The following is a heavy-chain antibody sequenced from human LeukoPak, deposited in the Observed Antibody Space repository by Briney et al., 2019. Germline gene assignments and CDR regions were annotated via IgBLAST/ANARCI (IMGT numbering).Heavy chain of an antibody. CDR3: AKERGLIPTAGIGS. J-gene: IGHJ5*02. V-gene: IGHV3-23*01. Sequence: GGSLRLSCAASGFTFSSYAMSWVRQAPGRGLEWVSTISGPGLTTYYADSVKGRFSISRDNSESTLYLQMSSLRVEDTAVFYCAKERGLIPTAGIGSWGQGTLVIVSS. CDR2: ISGPGLTT. CDR1: GFTFSSYA. D-gene: IGHD6-25*01.